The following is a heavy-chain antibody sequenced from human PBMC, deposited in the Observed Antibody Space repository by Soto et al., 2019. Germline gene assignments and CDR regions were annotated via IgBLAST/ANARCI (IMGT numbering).Heavy chain of an antibody. CDR3: ARHGVILLERPNFDY. CDR1: GGSISSSSYY. J-gene: IGHJ4*02. V-gene: IGHV4-39*01. D-gene: IGHD1-1*01. Sequence: PSETLSLTCTVSGGSISSSSYYWGWIRQPPGKGLEWIGSIYYSGSTYYNPSLKSRVTISVDTSKNQFSLKLSSVTAADTAVYYCARHGVILLERPNFDYWGQGTLVTVSS. CDR2: IYYSGST.